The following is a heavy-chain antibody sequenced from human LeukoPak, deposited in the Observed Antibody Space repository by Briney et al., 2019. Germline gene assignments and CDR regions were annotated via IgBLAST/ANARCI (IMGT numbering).Heavy chain of an antibody. CDR1: GYTFTGYY. D-gene: IGHD3-22*01. V-gene: IGHV1-2*02. Sequence: ASVKVSCKASGYTFTGYYMHWVRQAPGQGLEWMGWINPNSGGTNYAQKFQGRVTMTRDTSISTAYMELSRLRSDDTAVYYCARGKYDSSGYPLLGFDYWGQGTLVTVSS. CDR3: ARGKYDSSGYPLLGFDY. J-gene: IGHJ4*02. CDR2: INPNSGGT.